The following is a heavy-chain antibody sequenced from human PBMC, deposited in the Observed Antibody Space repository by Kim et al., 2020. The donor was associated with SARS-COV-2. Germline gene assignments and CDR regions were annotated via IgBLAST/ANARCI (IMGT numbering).Heavy chain of an antibody. V-gene: IGHV3-23*01. CDR2: ISGSGGST. J-gene: IGHJ6*02. D-gene: IGHD6-6*01. Sequence: GGSLRLSCAASGFTFSSYAMSWVRQAPGKGLEWVSAISGSGGSTYYADSVKGRFTISRDNSKNTLYLQMNSVRAEDTAVYYCAKLRAAPTRSVYYGMDVWGQGTTVTVSS. CDR1: GFTFSSYA. CDR3: AKLRAAPTRSVYYGMDV.